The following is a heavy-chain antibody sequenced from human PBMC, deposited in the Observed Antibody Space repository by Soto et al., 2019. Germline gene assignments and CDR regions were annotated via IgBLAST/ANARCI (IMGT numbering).Heavy chain of an antibody. J-gene: IGHJ3*02. Sequence: GGSLRLSCAASGFTFSSYGTHWVRQAPGKGLEWVAVIWYDGSNKYYADSVKGRFTISRDNSKNTLYLQMNSLRAEDTAVYYCARAATVTSDAFDIWGQGTMVTVSS. V-gene: IGHV3-33*01. D-gene: IGHD4-17*01. CDR2: IWYDGSNK. CDR3: ARAATVTSDAFDI. CDR1: GFTFSSYG.